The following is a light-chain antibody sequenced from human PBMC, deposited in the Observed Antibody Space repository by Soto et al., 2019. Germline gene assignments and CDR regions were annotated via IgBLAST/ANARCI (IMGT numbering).Light chain of an antibody. J-gene: IGLJ3*02. CDR1: GSNIGSHT. Sequence: QSVLTQPPSASGTPGQRVTISCSGSGSNIGSHTVSWYQQLPGTAPNLLIYSNDQRPSGVPDRFSGSKSGTSASLAISGLQSEDEADYYCQSYDNILSGPLFGGGTKLTVL. CDR3: QSYDNILSGPL. V-gene: IGLV1-44*01. CDR2: SND.